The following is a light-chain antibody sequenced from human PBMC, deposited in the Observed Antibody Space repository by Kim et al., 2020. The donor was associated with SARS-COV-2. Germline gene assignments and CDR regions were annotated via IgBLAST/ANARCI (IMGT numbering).Light chain of an antibody. CDR3: QQYESLPT. CDR1: QDITYY. CDR2: DTS. V-gene: IGKV1-33*01. J-gene: IGKJ4*01. Sequence: SASVGDRVTITCQASQDITYYLNWFQQKPGQAPKLLIYDTSNLETGVSPRFSGSGSGTHFTFTIDSLQPEDLATYYCQQYESLPTFGGGTKVDIK.